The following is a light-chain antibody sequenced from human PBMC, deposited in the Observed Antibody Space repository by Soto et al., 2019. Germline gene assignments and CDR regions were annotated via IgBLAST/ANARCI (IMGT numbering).Light chain of an antibody. CDR2: GAS. V-gene: IGKV3-20*01. CDR3: QQYGGSPRT. J-gene: IGKJ1*01. Sequence: IVLTQSPGTLSLSPGERASLSCRASQSIANSLAWYQQKPGQAPRLLIFGASNRATGIPDRFSGSGSGTDFTLTISRLEPEDFAVYHCQQYGGSPRTFGQGTKVERK. CDR1: QSIANS.